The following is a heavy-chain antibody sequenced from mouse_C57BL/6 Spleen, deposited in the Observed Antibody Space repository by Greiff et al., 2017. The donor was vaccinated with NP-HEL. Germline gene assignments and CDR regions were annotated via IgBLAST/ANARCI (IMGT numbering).Heavy chain of an antibody. V-gene: IGHV1-61*01. Sequence: QVQLQQPGAELVRPGSSVKLSCKASGYTFTSYWMDWVKQRPGQGLEWIGNIYPSDSETHYNQKFKDKATLTVDKSSSTAYMQLSSLTSEDSAVYYCARETGTDCWYFDVWGTGTTVTVSS. CDR1: GYTFTSYW. CDR2: IYPSDSET. D-gene: IGHD4-1*01. CDR3: ARETGTDCWYFDV. J-gene: IGHJ1*03.